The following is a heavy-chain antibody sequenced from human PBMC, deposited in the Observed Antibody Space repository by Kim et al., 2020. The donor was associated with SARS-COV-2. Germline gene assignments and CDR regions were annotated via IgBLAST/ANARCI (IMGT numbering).Heavy chain of an antibody. CDR3: ARQTLEWFTTSPGTAYYFGMDG. J-gene: IGHJ6*02. CDR2: IHPGDSDS. D-gene: IGHD3-3*01. CDR1: GYSFTTYW. V-gene: IGHV5-51*01. Sequence: GESLQISCKGSGYSFTTYWIGWVRLMPGKGLEWMGIIHPGDSDSRYSPSFQGQVTFSVDKSVRTAYLQWGSLEASDTATYYCARQTLEWFTTSPGTAYYFGMDGWGQGTTVTVSS.